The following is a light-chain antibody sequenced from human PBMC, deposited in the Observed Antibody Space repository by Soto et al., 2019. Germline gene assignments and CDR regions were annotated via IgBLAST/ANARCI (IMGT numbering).Light chain of an antibody. CDR2: SAS. V-gene: IGKV3-20*01. J-gene: IGKJ1*01. CDR1: QSVSNNF. Sequence: EIVLTQSPGTLSLSPGERATLSCRASQSVSNNFLAWYRQKPGQAPRLLIYSASTRAAVIPDRFGGSGSGTDFTLTISRLEPEDVAVYYCQQYGNSPRTFGQGTKVEVK. CDR3: QQYGNSPRT.